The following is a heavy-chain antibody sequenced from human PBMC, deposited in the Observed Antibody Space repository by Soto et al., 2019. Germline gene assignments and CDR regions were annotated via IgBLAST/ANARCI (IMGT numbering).Heavy chain of an antibody. Sequence: SETLSLTCTVSGGSISSGDYYWSWIRQPPGKGLEWIGYIYYSGSTYYNPSLKSRVTISVDTSKNQFSLKLSSVTAADTAVYYCARLPIVVVPAAVKAYGMDVWGQGTTVTVSS. CDR3: ARLPIVVVPAAVKAYGMDV. CDR2: IYYSGST. J-gene: IGHJ6*02. CDR1: GGSISSGDYY. V-gene: IGHV4-30-4*01. D-gene: IGHD2-2*01.